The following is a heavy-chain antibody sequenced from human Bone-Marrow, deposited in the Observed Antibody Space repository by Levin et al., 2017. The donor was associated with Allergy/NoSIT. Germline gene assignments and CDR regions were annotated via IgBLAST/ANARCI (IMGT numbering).Heavy chain of an antibody. CDR1: GFTFSDYV. D-gene: IGHD2-15*01. CDR2: IGGSDGTT. V-gene: IGHV3-23*01. J-gene: IGHJ4*02. CDR3: ARTPGALVVTPYFDS. Sequence: TGGSLRLSCAASGFTFSDYVMNWVRQAPGKGLEWVSVIGGSDGTTYYADSVKGRFTISRDNSKNTLYLQMNSLRADDTAVYFCARTPGALVVTPYFDSWGQGTLVSVSS.